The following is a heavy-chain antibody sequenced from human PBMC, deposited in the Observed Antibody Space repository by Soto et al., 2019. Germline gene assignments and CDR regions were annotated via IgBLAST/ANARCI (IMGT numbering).Heavy chain of an antibody. Sequence: SETLSLTCTVAGGSICSYYWSWIRQPAGKGLEWIGRIYTSGSTNYNPSLKSRVTMSVDTSKNQFSLKLSSVTAADTAVYYCARDDDLGYSDYRRQRPLVTVS. CDR3: ARDDDLGYSDY. J-gene: IGHJ4*02. CDR2: IYTSGST. V-gene: IGHV4-4*07. D-gene: IGHD3-16*01. CDR1: GGSICSYY.